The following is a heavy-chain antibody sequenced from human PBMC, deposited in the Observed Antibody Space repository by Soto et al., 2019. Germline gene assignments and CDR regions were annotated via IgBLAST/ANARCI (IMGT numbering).Heavy chain of an antibody. CDR1: GYTFSTSG. CDR2: IRPDIGNR. Sequence: QVQVLQSGPEVKRPGASVTVSCKTSGYTFSTSGISWVRQAPGQGLEWVGWIRPDIGNRKSAQRLKGRVTLTTDTSESTAYMELRSLTSNAKDMAVYARATESHRYNDWGEGTVVSV. D-gene: IGHD1-20*01. J-gene: IGHJ1*01. CDR3: ARATESHRYND. V-gene: IGHV1-18*03.